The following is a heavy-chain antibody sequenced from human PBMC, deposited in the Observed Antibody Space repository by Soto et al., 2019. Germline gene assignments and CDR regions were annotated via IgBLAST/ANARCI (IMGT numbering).Heavy chain of an antibody. J-gene: IGHJ4*02. Sequence: SETLSLTCSVSGGSMSGHAWVSIRQAAGKGLEWIGHIYPSGSASYNPTLRGRVTMSLDSSHNHLFLNLTSATTADTAVYYCVRGKSYSVYDFWGPGTLVTVSS. V-gene: IGHV4-4*07. CDR1: GGSMSGHA. CDR2: IYPSGSA. CDR3: VRGKSYSVYDF. D-gene: IGHD5-12*01.